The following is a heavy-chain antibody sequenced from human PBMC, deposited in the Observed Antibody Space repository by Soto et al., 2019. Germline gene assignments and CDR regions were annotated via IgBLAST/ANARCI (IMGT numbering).Heavy chain of an antibody. J-gene: IGHJ6*02. D-gene: IGHD4-17*01. CDR3: AKAHTVTTSPIYYYYYGMDV. Sequence: GGSLRLSCAASGFTFSSYAMSWVRQAPGKGLEWVSAISGSGGSTYYADSVKGRFTISRDNSKNTLYLQMNSLRAEDTAVYYSAKAHTVTTSPIYYYYYGMDVWGQGTTVTVSS. CDR1: GFTFSSYA. V-gene: IGHV3-23*01. CDR2: ISGSGGST.